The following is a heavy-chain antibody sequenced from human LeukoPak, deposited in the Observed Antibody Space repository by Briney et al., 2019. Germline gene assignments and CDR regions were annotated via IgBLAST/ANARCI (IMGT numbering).Heavy chain of an antibody. V-gene: IGHV1-69*06. CDR1: GGTFSSYA. J-gene: IGHJ4*02. CDR3: ARAGIVVVPAARPCVSHPYGN. CDR2: IIPIFGTA. Sequence: ASVKVSCKASGGTFSSYAISWVRQAPGQGLEWMGWIIPIFGTAHFAQKFQGRVTNTAAKSPSTAYMELSSLRSEDTAVYYCARAGIVVVPAARPCVSHPYGNWGQGTLVTVSS. D-gene: IGHD2-2*02.